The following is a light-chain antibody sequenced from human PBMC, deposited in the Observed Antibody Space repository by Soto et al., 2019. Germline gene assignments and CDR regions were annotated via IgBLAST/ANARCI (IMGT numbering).Light chain of an antibody. CDR2: KAS. J-gene: IGKJ1*01. V-gene: IGKV1-5*03. Sequence: DIQMTQSPSTLSGSVGDRGTITCRASQTISSWLAWYQHKPGKAPKLLIYKASSLESGVPSRFSGSGSGTEFTLTISSLQPDDFATYYCQQYNSYSMSFGQGTKVDI. CDR3: QQYNSYSMS. CDR1: QTISSW.